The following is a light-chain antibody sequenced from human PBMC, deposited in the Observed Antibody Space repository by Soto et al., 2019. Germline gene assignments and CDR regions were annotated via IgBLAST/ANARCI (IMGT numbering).Light chain of an antibody. J-gene: IGKJ5*01. Sequence: EVVLTQSPGTLSLSPGERATLSCRASQTVRNNYLAWYQQKPGQAPRLLIYDASSRATGIPARFSGSGSGTDFTLTLSSLDPEDFAIYYCQQRSNRPPTSGQGTRLESK. V-gene: IGKV3D-20*02. CDR1: QTVRNNY. CDR2: DAS. CDR3: QQRSNRPPT.